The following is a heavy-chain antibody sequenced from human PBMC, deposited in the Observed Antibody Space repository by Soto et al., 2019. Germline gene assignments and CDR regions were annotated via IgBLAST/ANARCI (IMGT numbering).Heavy chain of an antibody. V-gene: IGHV4-30-4*01. CDR1: GGSISSGDYY. CDR3: AREGEGPLRWYTPGNGNIAFDI. D-gene: IGHD4-17*01. CDR2: IYYSGST. Sequence: SETLSLTCTVSGGSISSGDYYWSWIRQPPGKGLEWIGYIYYSGSTYYNPSLKSRVTISVDTSKNQFSLKLSSVTAADTAVYYCAREGEGPLRWYTPGNGNIAFDIWGQGTLVTVSS. J-gene: IGHJ3*02.